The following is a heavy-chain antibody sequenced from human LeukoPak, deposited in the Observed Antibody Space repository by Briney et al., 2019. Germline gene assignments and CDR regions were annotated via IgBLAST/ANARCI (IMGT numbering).Heavy chain of an antibody. V-gene: IGHV4-34*01. CDR2: INHSGSA. CDR3: ARALTYYYGSGSYPGLNWFDP. CDR1: GGSFSGYY. J-gene: IGHJ5*02. Sequence: ETLSLTCAVYGGSFSGYYWSWIRQPPGKGLEWLGEINHSGSANYNPSLKSRVTISVDTSKNQFSLKLSSVTAADTAVYYCARALTYYYGSGSYPGLNWFDPWGQGTLVTVSS. D-gene: IGHD3-10*01.